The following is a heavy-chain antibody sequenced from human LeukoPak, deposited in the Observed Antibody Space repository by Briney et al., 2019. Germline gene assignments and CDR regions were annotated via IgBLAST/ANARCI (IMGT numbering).Heavy chain of an antibody. Sequence: GASVKVSCKASGYTFTSYGISWVRQAPGQGLEWMGWISAYNGNTNYAQKLQGRVTMTTDTSTSTAYMELRSLRSDDTAVYYCARTGYCSGGSCYPGYYMDVWGKGTTVTISS. CDR2: ISAYNGNT. CDR3: ARTGYCSGGSCYPGYYMDV. D-gene: IGHD2-15*01. J-gene: IGHJ6*03. CDR1: GYTFTSYG. V-gene: IGHV1-18*01.